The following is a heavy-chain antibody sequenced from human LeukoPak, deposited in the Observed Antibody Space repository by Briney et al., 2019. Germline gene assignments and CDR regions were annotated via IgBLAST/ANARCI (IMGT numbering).Heavy chain of an antibody. Sequence: GGSLRLSCAASGFTFSTYSINWVRQAPGKGLEWVSYIRSRDRTIYYADSVKGRFTISTDNAENSLYLQMNSLRTEDTAVYYCAKPVEVLTHRDAFDIWGQGTMVTVSS. D-gene: IGHD1-14*01. V-gene: IGHV3-48*01. CDR3: AKPVEVLTHRDAFDI. CDR2: IRSRDRTI. CDR1: GFTFSTYS. J-gene: IGHJ3*02.